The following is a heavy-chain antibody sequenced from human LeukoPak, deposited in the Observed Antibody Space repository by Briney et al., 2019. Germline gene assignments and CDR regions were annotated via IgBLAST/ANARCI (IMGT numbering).Heavy chain of an antibody. CDR3: ATERFPPDYYYYGMDV. D-gene: IGHD3-16*01. CDR1: GYTFTGYY. J-gene: IGHJ6*02. CDR2: INPNSGGT. Sequence: EASVKVPCKASGYTFTGYYMHWVRQAPGQGLEWMGWINPNSGGTNYAQKFQGRVTMTRDTSISTAYMELSRLRSDDTAVYYCATERFPPDYYYYGMDVWGQGTTVTVSS. V-gene: IGHV1-2*02.